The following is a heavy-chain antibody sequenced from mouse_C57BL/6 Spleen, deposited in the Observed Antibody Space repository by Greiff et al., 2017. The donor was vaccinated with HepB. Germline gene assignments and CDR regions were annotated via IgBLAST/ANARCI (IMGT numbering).Heavy chain of an antibody. Sequence: VQLVESGPELVKPGASVKLSCKASGYTFTSYDINWVKQRPGQGLEWIGWIYPRDGSTKYNEKFKGKATLTVDTSSSTAYMELHSLTSEDSAVYFCARSRYYGSDYAMDYWGQGTSVTVSS. J-gene: IGHJ4*01. V-gene: IGHV1-85*01. CDR2: IYPRDGST. D-gene: IGHD1-1*01. CDR1: GYTFTSYD. CDR3: ARSRYYGSDYAMDY.